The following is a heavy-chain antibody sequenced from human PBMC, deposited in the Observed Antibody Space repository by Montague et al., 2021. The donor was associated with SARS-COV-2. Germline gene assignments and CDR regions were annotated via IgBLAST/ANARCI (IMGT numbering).Heavy chain of an antibody. D-gene: IGHD6-6*01. CDR2: TTHDGET. CDR3: ARGQSNLKY. J-gene: IGHJ4*02. Sequence: SETLSLTCAVRGESFSGYFWTWIRQPPGKGLEWIGDTTHDGETNYCPSLKSRVTISADKSKCQLSLKLDAVTAADTSVDYCARGQSNLKYWGQGTLVTVSS. V-gene: IGHV4-34*01. CDR1: GESFSGYF.